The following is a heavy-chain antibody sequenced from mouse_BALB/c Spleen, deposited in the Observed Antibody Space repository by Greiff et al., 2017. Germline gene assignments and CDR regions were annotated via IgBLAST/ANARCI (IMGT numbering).Heavy chain of an antibody. CDR2: ISSGGST. CDR1: GFTFSSYA. D-gene: IGHD1-1*01. CDR3: ARGRDSVVADY. J-gene: IGHJ2*01. Sequence: DVMLVESGGGLVKPGGSLKLSCAASGFTFSSYAMSWVRQTPEKRLEWVASISSGGSTYYPDSVKGRFTISRDNARNILYLQMSSLRSEDTAMYYCARGRDSVVADYWGQGTTLTVSS. V-gene: IGHV5-6-5*01.